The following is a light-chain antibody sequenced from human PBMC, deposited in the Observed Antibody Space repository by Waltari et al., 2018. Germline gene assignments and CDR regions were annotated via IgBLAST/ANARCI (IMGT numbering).Light chain of an antibody. V-gene: IGKV1-9*01. Sequence: TCRSSQCISTVLAGYQQTPGKVPKLLISPESTFQSVVPSRFSGSGSGTDFTLTISSIQPEDSATYYCQQSINYPLTFGGGTKGEI. CDR1: QCISTV. J-gene: IGKJ4*01. CDR3: QQSINYPLT. CDR2: PES.